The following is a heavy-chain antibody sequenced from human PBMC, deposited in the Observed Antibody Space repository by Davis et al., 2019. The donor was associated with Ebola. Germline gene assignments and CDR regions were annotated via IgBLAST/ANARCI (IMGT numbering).Heavy chain of an antibody. CDR2: IPSSLTP. Sequence: GESLKISCAASGFTFSSNSMNWIRQAPGKVLECVSFIPSSLTPYYVDSVKGRFTISRDNSKNTLYLQMNSLRAEDTALYYCARGDYGDYWDAFDFRGQGTLVTVSS. CDR3: ARGDYGDYWDAFDF. D-gene: IGHD4-17*01. V-gene: IGHV3-66*01. CDR1: GFTFSSNS. J-gene: IGHJ3*01.